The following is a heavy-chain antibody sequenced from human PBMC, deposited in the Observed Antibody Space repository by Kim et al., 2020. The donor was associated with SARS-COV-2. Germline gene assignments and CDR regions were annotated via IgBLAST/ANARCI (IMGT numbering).Heavy chain of an antibody. J-gene: IGHJ6*02. D-gene: IGHD4-4*01. V-gene: IGHV1-46*01. CDR1: GYTFTSYY. CDR2: INPSGGST. Sequence: ASVKVSCKASGYTFTSYYMHWVRQAPGQGLEWMGIINPSGGSTSYAQKFQGRVTMTRDTSTSTVYMELSSLRSEDTAVYYCAREGGLQPGALYYYYGMDVWGQGTTVTVSS. CDR3: AREGGLQPGALYYYYGMDV.